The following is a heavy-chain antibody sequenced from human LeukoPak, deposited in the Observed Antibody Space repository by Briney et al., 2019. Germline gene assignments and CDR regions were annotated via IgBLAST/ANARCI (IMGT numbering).Heavy chain of an antibody. Sequence: PSETLSLTCTVSGGSISSYYWSWIRQPPGKGLEWIGCFYYSGGTYYNPSLKSRVTMSVDTSKNQFSLKLSSVTAADTAVYYCAREEEGYDSSGYYSVFDYWGQGTLVTVSS. CDR1: GGSISSYY. CDR3: AREEEGYDSSGYYSVFDY. J-gene: IGHJ4*02. CDR2: FYYSGGT. V-gene: IGHV4-59*12. D-gene: IGHD3-22*01.